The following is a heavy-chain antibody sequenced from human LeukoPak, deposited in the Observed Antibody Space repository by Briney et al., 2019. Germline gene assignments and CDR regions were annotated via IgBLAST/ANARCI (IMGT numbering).Heavy chain of an antibody. CDR2: IYYSGST. D-gene: IGHD4-17*01. CDR3: ASSANYGDFRADY. V-gene: IGHV4-39*01. J-gene: IGHJ4*02. Sequence: PSETLSLTCTVSGGSISSSSYYWGWIRQPPGKGLEWIGSIYYSGSTYYNPSLKSRVTISVDTSKNQFSLKLSSVTAADTAVYYCASSANYGDFRADYWGQGTLVTVSS. CDR1: GGSISSSSYY.